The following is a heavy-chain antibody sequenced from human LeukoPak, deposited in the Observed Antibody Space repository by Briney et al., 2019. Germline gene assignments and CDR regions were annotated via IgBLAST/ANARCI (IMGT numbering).Heavy chain of an antibody. CDR3: AKEGTTVVDY. CDR2: INGDGSST. J-gene: IGHJ4*02. Sequence: PGGSLRLSCAASGFTFSSYWMHWVRQAPGKGLVWVSRINGDGSSTTYADSVKGRFTISRDNAKNTLYLQMNSLRAEDTAVYYCAKEGTTVVDYWGQGTLVTVSS. D-gene: IGHD4-23*01. CDR1: GFTFSSYW. V-gene: IGHV3-74*03.